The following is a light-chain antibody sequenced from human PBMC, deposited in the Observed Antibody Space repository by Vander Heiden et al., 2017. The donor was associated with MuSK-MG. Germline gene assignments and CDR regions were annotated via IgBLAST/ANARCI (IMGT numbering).Light chain of an antibody. CDR3: QQDYNFPHT. CDR2: ATS. V-gene: IGKV1-16*01. CDR1: QPIGNF. Sequence: DIQMTQSPSSLSASVGDRVTITCRASQPIGNFLAWFQQKPGKAPKPLMYATSTLESGVPSRFSGMKSGTDFTLTIAGLQCEDFATYFCQQDYNFPHTFGHGTKVXF. J-gene: IGKJ3*01.